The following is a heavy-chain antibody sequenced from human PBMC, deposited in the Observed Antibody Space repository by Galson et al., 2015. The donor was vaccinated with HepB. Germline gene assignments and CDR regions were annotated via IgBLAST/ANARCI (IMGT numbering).Heavy chain of an antibody. CDR1: GGSISSGGYY. CDR3: ARDGGGEQLVRYYYYYGMDV. CDR2: IYYSGST. Sequence: TLSLTCTVSGGSISSGGYYWSWIRQHPGKGLEWIGYIYYSGSTYYNPSLKSRVTISVDTSKNQFSLKLSSVTAADTAVYYCARDGGGEQLVRYYYYYGMDVWGQGTTVTVSS. D-gene: IGHD6-6*01. V-gene: IGHV4-31*03. J-gene: IGHJ6*02.